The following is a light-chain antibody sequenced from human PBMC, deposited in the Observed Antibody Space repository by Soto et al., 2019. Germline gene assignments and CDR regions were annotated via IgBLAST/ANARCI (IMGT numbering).Light chain of an antibody. J-gene: IGKJ4*01. CDR2: DAS. CDR3: QQYYNWPPLT. CDR1: QSVTSK. V-gene: IGKV3-15*01. Sequence: EKVMTQSPATLSVSPGERATLSCRASQSVTSKLAWYHQKPGQAPRLLIYDASTRATGIPARFSGSGSGTEFTLTISSLQSEDVAVYYCQQYYNWPPLTFGGGTKVEIK.